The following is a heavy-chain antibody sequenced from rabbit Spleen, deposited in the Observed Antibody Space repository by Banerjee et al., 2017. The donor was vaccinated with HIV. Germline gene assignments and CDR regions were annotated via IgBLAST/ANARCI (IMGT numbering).Heavy chain of an antibody. CDR3: VRDLGYDDYSEKGYFNL. J-gene: IGHJ4*01. Sequence: QEQLVESGGGMVQPGGALKLSCKASGFDFSVYGLSWVSQAPGKGLEWIGYIDPIFGRTYYASWVNGRFPISSHNAQNTLYLQLNSLTAADTATYSCVRDLGYDDYSEKGYFNLWGQGTLVTVS. V-gene: IGHV1S47*01. CDR1: GFDFSVYG. CDR2: IDPIFGRT. D-gene: IGHD2-1*01.